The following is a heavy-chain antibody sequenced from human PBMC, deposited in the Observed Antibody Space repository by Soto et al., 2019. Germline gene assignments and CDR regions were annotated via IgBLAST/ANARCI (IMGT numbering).Heavy chain of an antibody. Sequence: ASGKVSCKASGYTFTSYDINWVRQATGQGLEWMGWMNPNSGNTGYAQKFQGRVTMTRNTSISTAYMELSSLRSEDTAVYYCARGGGTVTTFSGYYYYGMDVWGQGTTVTVSS. CDR2: MNPNSGNT. CDR3: ARGGGTVTTFSGYYYYGMDV. CDR1: GYTFTSYD. J-gene: IGHJ6*02. V-gene: IGHV1-8*01. D-gene: IGHD4-17*01.